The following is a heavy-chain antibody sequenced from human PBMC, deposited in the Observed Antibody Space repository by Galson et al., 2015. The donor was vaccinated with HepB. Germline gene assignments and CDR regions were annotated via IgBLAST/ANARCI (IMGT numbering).Heavy chain of an antibody. Sequence: VRQAPGKGLEYIARIKHKTDGGTTDYAAPVKGRFTISRDDSKNTLYLQMDSLKTEDTAMYYCTWHHMDYWGQGTLVTVSS. J-gene: IGHJ4*02. CDR2: IKHKTDGGTT. D-gene: IGHD1-14*01. CDR3: TWHHMDY. V-gene: IGHV3-15*01.